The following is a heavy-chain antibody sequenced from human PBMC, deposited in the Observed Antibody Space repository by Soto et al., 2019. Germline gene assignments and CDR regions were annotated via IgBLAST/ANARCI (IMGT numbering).Heavy chain of an antibody. CDR1: GFTSSSYA. CDR3: LIDLGDTPPDLYAGTHI. CDR2: IWYDGSNK. V-gene: IGHV3-30*02. J-gene: IGHJ6*01. D-gene: IGHD1-26*01. Sequence: GGSIGLSCAASGFTSSSYAMRWVRQAPGKGLKWVAFIWYDGSNKYYADSVKGRFTISRDNSKNTLYLQMNSLRAEDTAVYYCLIDLGDTPPDLYAGTHIWGLGTTVTGSS.